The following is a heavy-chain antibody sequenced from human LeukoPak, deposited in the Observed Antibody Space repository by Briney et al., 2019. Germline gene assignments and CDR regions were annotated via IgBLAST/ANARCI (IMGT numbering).Heavy chain of an antibody. CDR3: ARDFPRGAPDYLDL. V-gene: IGHV3-30*04. Sequence: GGSLRLSCTASGFTFSSYPMHWVRQAPGKGLEWVAVIGYDGVDKFYTDSVKGRFTISRDDSKSTLYLQMDSLRVEDTAVYYCARDFPRGAPDYLDLWGQGTLVTVSS. CDR1: GFTFSSYP. CDR2: IGYDGVDK. D-gene: IGHD3-10*01. J-gene: IGHJ4*02.